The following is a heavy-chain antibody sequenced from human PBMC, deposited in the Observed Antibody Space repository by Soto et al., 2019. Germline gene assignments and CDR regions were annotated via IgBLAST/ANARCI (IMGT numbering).Heavy chain of an antibody. J-gene: IGHJ5*02. CDR1: GYTFTGYY. Sequence: GAPVKVSCKASGYTFTGYYMHWVRQAPGQGLEWMGWINPNSGGTNYAQKFQGRVTMTRDTSISTAYMELSRLRSDDTAVYYCAREGGYCSSTSCSPSWFDPWGQGTLVTVSS. D-gene: IGHD2-2*01. CDR3: AREGGYCSSTSCSPSWFDP. CDR2: INPNSGGT. V-gene: IGHV1-2*02.